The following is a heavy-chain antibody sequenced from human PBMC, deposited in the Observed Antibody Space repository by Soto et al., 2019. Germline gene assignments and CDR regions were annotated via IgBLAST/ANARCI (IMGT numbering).Heavy chain of an antibody. J-gene: IGHJ1*01. Sequence: QITLKESGPTLVKPTQTLTLTCTFSGFSLSTSGVGVGWIRQPPGKALEWLALIYWDDDKRYSPSLKSRLTITKDNSKNQVVLTMTNMDPVDTAPYYCAHGGSSGWYAEYFQHWGQGTLVTVSS. CDR3: AHGGSSGWYAEYFQH. V-gene: IGHV2-5*02. CDR1: GFSLSTSGVG. D-gene: IGHD6-19*01. CDR2: IYWDDDK.